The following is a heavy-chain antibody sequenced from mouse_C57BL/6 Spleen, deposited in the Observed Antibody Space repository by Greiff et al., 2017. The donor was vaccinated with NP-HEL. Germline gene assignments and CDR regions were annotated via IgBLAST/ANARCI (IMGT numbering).Heavy chain of an antibody. J-gene: IGHJ4*01. V-gene: IGHV1-69*01. D-gene: IGHD3-2*02. CDR2: IDPSDSYT. CDR1: GYTFTSYW. Sequence: QVQLKQPGAELVMPGASVKLSCKASGYTFTSYWMHWVKQRPGQGLEWIGEIDPSDSYTNYNQKFKGKSTLTVTKSSSTANMQLSSLTSEDSAVDYCARDSSGYVRAMDYWGQGTSVTVSS. CDR3: ARDSSGYVRAMDY.